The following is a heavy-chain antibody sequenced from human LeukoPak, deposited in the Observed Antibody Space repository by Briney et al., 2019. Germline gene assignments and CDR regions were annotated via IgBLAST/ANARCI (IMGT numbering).Heavy chain of an antibody. CDR3: ARADYGDYWVPADSSKENWFDP. V-gene: IGHV1-18*01. CDR2: ISAYNGNT. CDR1: GYTFTSYG. Sequence: ASVKVSCKASGYTFTSYGISWVRQAPGQGLEWMGWISAYNGNTNYAQKLQGRVTMTTDTSTSTAYMELRSLRSDDTAVYYCARADYGDYWVPADSSKENWFDPWGQGTLVTVSS. D-gene: IGHD4-17*01. J-gene: IGHJ5*02.